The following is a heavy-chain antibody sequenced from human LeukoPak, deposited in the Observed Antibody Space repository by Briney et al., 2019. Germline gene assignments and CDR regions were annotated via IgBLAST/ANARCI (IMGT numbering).Heavy chain of an antibody. Sequence: GASVKVSCKAFGYTFDTSSISWVRQAPGQRLEWMGWIIPNNGNTHYAQGVQGRVTMTTDTSRSTAYMELRSLRSDDTAVYYCTRVRNSNNWWGAFDFWGQGTMVTVSS. CDR2: IIPNNGNT. CDR1: GYTFDTSS. D-gene: IGHD1-1*01. J-gene: IGHJ3*01. CDR3: TRVRNSNNWWGAFDF. V-gene: IGHV1-18*01.